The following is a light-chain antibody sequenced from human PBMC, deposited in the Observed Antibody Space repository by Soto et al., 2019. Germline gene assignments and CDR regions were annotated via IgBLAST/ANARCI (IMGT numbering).Light chain of an antibody. CDR2: GAS. V-gene: IGKV3-15*01. CDR1: QSVSSN. CDR3: QRYNNWPPWT. Sequence: EIVMTQSPATLSVSPGXRATLSCRASQSVSSNLAWYQQKPGQAPRLLIYGASTRATGIPARFSGSGSGTEFTLTISSLQSEDFAVYYCQRYNNWPPWTFDQGTKVDIK. J-gene: IGKJ1*01.